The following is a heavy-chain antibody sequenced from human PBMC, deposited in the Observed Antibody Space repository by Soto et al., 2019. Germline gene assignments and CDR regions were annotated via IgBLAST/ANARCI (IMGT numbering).Heavy chain of an antibody. Sequence: GGSLRLSCAASGFSFSHYWMSWVRQAPGKGLEWVANVKEDGSDKNYVDSVRGRFTISRDNAKNSLYLQMNSLRAEDTAVYYCARIRYYYGSGSYSHWGQGTLVTVSS. D-gene: IGHD3-10*01. CDR3: ARIRYYYGSGSYSH. CDR1: GFSFSHYW. V-gene: IGHV3-7*01. J-gene: IGHJ4*02. CDR2: VKEDGSDK.